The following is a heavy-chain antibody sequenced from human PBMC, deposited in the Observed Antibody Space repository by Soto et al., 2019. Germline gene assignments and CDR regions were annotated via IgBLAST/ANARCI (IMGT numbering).Heavy chain of an antibody. V-gene: IGHV3-23*01. CDR3: TKDTGYLSMDA. CDR2: ISGTGSRT. J-gene: IGHJ6*02. Sequence: LRLSCAASGFTFNTNAMSWVRQAPGKGLEWVSSISGTGSRTYYADSVKGRFTIARDNSKNTVSLQMNNLRAEDTGLYYCTKDTGYLSMDAWGQGTTVTVSS. D-gene: IGHD6-25*01. CDR1: GFTFNTNA.